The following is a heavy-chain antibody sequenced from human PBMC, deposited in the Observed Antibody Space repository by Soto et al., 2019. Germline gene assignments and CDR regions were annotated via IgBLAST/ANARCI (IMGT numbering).Heavy chain of an antibody. V-gene: IGHV3-23*01. CDR3: TKDTGYLSMDA. CDR2: ISGTGSRT. J-gene: IGHJ6*02. Sequence: LRLSCAASGFTFNTNAMSWVRQAPGKGLEWVSSISGTGSRTYYADSVKGRFTIARDNSKNTVSLQMNNLRAEDTGLYYCTKDTGYLSMDAWGQGTTVTVSS. D-gene: IGHD6-25*01. CDR1: GFTFNTNA.